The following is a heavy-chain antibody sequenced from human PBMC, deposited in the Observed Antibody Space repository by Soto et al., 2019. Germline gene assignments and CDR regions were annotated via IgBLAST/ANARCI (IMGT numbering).Heavy chain of an antibody. CDR2: IYTSGNT. Sequence: QVQLQESGPGLVKPSETLSLTCTVSGGSISNYYWSWIRQPAGKGLEWIGRIYTSGNTNYNPSLKGRVTMSVDMSKNQFSLKLSSVAAADTAVYYCARDDNGDNGSAFDPWGRGTLVTVSS. CDR1: GGSISNYY. CDR3: ARDDNGDNGSAFDP. D-gene: IGHD4-17*01. J-gene: IGHJ5*02. V-gene: IGHV4-4*07.